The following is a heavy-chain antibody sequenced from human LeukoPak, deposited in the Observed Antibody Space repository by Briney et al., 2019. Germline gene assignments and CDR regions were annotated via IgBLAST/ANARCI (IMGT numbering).Heavy chain of an antibody. D-gene: IGHD3-22*01. V-gene: IGHV4-39*07. Sequence: SETLSLTCTVSGGSISSSSYYWGWIRQPPGKGLEWIGSIYYSGSTYYNPSLKSRVTISVDTSKNQFSLKLSSVTAADTAVYYCASNYDSSGYYYEPAFDYWGQGTLVTVSS. CDR1: GGSISSSSYY. CDR3: ASNYDSSGYYYEPAFDY. J-gene: IGHJ4*02. CDR2: IYYSGST.